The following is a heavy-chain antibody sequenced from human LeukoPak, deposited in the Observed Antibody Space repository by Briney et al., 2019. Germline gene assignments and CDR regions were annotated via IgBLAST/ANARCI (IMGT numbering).Heavy chain of an antibody. CDR2: INPSGGST. CDR3: ATVGISYGNAFDI. V-gene: IGHV1-46*01. D-gene: IGHD3-3*02. J-gene: IGHJ3*02. CDR1: GYTFTSYY. Sequence: ASVKVSCKASGYTFTSYYMHWVRQAPGQGLEWMGIINPSGGSTSYAQKFQGRVTMTRDMSTSTVYMELSSLRSEDTAVYYCATVGISYGNAFDIWGQGTVVRVSS.